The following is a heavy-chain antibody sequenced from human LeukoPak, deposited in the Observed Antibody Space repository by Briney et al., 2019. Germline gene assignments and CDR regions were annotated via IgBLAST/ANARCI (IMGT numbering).Heavy chain of an antibody. CDR3: ARQPGGTAAFDV. CDR2: ISYTGGEI. D-gene: IGHD1-14*01. Sequence: SETLSLTCTVSGGSPNSYYWSWIRQPPGKRLEWIGYISYTGGEINYNPSLKSRLTLSVDTSKHQFSLMLTSVTAADTAIYYCARQPGGTAAFDVWAQGTMVTVSS. J-gene: IGHJ3*01. V-gene: IGHV4-59*08. CDR1: GGSPNSYY.